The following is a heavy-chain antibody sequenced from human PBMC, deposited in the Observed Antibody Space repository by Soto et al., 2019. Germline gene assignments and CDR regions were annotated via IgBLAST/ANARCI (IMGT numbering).Heavy chain of an antibody. CDR1: GASISGFY. J-gene: IGHJ5*02. CDR2: IYATGTT. Sequence: SETLSLTCTVSGASISGFYWSWIRKSAGKGLEWIGRIYATGTTDYNPSLKSRVMMSVDTSKKRFSLKLRSVTAADTAVYYCVRHRTKTLRDWFDPWGQGISVTVSS. CDR3: VRHRTKTLRDWFDP. V-gene: IGHV4-4*07. D-gene: IGHD1-1*01.